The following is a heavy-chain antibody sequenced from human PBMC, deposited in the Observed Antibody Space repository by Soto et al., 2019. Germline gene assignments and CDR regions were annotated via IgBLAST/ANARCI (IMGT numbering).Heavy chain of an antibody. J-gene: IGHJ4*02. CDR1: GFTFSSYS. CDR2: ISPAGDKT. Sequence: GGSLRLSCVGSGFTFSSYSMSWVRQAPGKGLEWVSAISPAGDKTYYADSVKGQFSISRDNSRNTLFLQMNSLRAEHTAVYYCARVDPGYCSSTSCRDFDYWGLATLVTVSS. CDR3: ARVDPGYCSSTSCRDFDY. V-gene: IGHV3-23*01. D-gene: IGHD2-2*01.